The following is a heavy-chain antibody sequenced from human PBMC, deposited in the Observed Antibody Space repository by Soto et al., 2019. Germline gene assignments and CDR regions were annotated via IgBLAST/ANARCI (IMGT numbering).Heavy chain of an antibody. D-gene: IGHD3-22*01. CDR3: TTGFYYDSSGYQAPYYYYGMDV. CDR1: GGSISSDYYH. V-gene: IGHV4-30-4*08. CDR2: IDHSGSI. Sequence: SETLSLTCTVSGGSISSDYYHWTWTRQSPDRGLEWIGYIDHSGSILYNPSLKSRVTISVDTLYLQMSSLKTEDTAVYYCTTGFYYDSSGYQAPYYYYGMDVWGQGTTVTVSS. J-gene: IGHJ6*02.